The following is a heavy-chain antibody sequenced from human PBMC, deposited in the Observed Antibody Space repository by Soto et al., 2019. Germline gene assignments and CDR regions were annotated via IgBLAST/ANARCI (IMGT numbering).Heavy chain of an antibody. CDR3: AAMKRGFDY. Sequence: QVRLQESGPGLVKPSETLSLTCTVSGDSIATYYWTWIRQPPGRGLEWIGYISYSGSANYNPSLKSRVHISVHTSKTRVALRLTCVAAEDTAGYYCAAMKRGFDYWGQGTLVTVAA. CDR2: ISYSGSA. CDR1: GDSIATYY. V-gene: IGHV4-59*01. J-gene: IGHJ4*02. D-gene: IGHD3-10*01.